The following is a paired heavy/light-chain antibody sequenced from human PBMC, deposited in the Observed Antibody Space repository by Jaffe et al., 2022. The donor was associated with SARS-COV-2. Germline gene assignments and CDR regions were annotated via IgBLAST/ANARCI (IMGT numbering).Heavy chain of an antibody. CDR3: ARQGRHWSGYYTGLDYYYYYGMDV. V-gene: IGHV3-21*01. D-gene: IGHD3-3*01. J-gene: IGHJ6*02. Sequence: EVQLVESGGGLVKPGGSLRLSCAASGFTFSSYSMNWVRQAPGKGLEWVSSISSSSSYIYYADSVKGRFTISRDNAKNSLYLQMNSLRAEDTAVYYCARQGRHWSGYYTGLDYYYYYGMDVWGQGTTVTVSS. CDR2: ISSSSSYI. CDR1: GFTFSSYS.
Light chain of an antibody. Sequence: QSALTQPASVSGSPGQSITISCTGTSSDVGGYNYVSWYQQHPGKAPKLMIYEVSNRPSGVPDRFSGSKSGNTASLTISGLQAEDEADYYCSSYTSSSTRFGGGTKLTVL. V-gene: IGLV2-14*01. CDR2: EVS. CDR1: SSDVGGYNY. J-gene: IGLJ2*01. CDR3: SSYTSSSTR.